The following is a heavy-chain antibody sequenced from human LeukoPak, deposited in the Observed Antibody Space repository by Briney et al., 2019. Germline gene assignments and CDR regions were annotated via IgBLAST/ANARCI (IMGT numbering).Heavy chain of an antibody. J-gene: IGHJ4*02. CDR3: ARDKVSNYVFDY. Sequence: GGSLRLSCAASGFTFSSYWMHWVRQAPGKGLVWVSHINSGGSSTSYADAVKGRFTISRDNAKNTLYLQMDSLRAEDTAVYYCARDKVSNYVFDYWGQGTLVTVSS. D-gene: IGHD4-11*01. CDR2: INSGGSST. V-gene: IGHV3-74*01. CDR1: GFTFSSYW.